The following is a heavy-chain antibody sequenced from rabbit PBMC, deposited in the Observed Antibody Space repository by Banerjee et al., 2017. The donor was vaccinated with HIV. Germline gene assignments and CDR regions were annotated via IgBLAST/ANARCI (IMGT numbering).Heavy chain of an antibody. V-gene: IGHV1S45*01. CDR3: ARDLAAVTGWNFNL. D-gene: IGHD7-1*01. CDR1: GLDFSSSDW. CDR2: IYTASSGST. Sequence: QEQLEESGGDLVKPGASLTLTCTASGLDFSSSDWICWVRQAPGKGLEWIASIYTASSGSTYYASWAKGRFTISKASSTTVTLQMTSLTVADTATYFCARDLAAVTGWNFNLWGQGTLVTVS. J-gene: IGHJ4*01.